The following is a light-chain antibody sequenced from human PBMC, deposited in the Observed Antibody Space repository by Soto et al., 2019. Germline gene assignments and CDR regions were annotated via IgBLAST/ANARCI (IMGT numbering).Light chain of an antibody. V-gene: IGLV2-14*01. CDR2: EVS. Sequence: QSALTQPDSVSGSPGQSITISCTGTSSDVGGYDYVSWYQQHPDKAPKLMIYEVSNRPSGVSHRFSGSKSGNTASLTISGLQAEDEADYYCSSYARSNSLVFGGGTQLTVL. CDR1: SSDVGGYDY. CDR3: SSYARSNSLV. J-gene: IGLJ2*01.